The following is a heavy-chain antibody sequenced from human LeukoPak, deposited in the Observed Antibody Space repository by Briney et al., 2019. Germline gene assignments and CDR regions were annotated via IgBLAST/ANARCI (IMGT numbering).Heavy chain of an antibody. J-gene: IGHJ4*02. D-gene: IGHD3-10*01. CDR3: AREAMVRGVIPGY. CDR1: GGTFSSYA. Sequence: SVKVSCKASGGTFSSYAISWVRQAPGQGLEWMGRIIPILGIANYAQKFQGRVTITADKSTSTAYMELSSLRSEDTAVYYCAREAMVRGVIPGYWGQGTLVTVSS. V-gene: IGHV1-69*04. CDR2: IIPILGIA.